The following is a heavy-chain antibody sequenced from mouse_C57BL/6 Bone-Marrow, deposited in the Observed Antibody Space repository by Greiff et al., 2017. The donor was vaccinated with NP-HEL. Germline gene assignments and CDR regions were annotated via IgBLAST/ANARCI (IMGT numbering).Heavy chain of an antibody. J-gene: IGHJ3*01. D-gene: IGHD2-4*01. V-gene: IGHV5-12*01. CDR3: ARPSRYDYAFAY. Sequence: DVKLVESGGGLVQPGGSLKLSCAASGFTFSDYYMYWVRQTPEKRLEWVAYISNGGGSTYYPDTVKGRFTISRDNAKNTLYLQMSRLKSEDTAMYYCARPSRYDYAFAYWGQGTLVTVSA. CDR2: ISNGGGST. CDR1: GFTFSDYY.